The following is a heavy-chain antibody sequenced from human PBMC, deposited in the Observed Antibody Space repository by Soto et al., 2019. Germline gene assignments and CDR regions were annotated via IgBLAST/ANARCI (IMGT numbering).Heavy chain of an antibody. V-gene: IGHV3-9*01. CDR1: GFTFDDYA. J-gene: IGHJ2*01. CDR3: AKAGPLVYWYFDL. Sequence: GGSLRLSCAASGFTFDDYAMHWVRQAPGKGLEWVSGISWNSGSIGYADSVKGRFTISRDNAKNSLYLQMNSLRAEDTALYYCAKAGPLVYWYFDLWGRGTLVTVSS. CDR2: ISWNSGSI. D-gene: IGHD3-16*02.